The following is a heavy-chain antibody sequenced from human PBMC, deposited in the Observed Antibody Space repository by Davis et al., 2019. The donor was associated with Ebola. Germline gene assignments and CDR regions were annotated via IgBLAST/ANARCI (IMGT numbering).Heavy chain of an antibody. D-gene: IGHD5-18*01. CDR3: AKTRGYRLYYFEY. J-gene: IGHJ4*02. V-gene: IGHV3-43*02. CDR2: ISGNVYGT. Sequence: GGSLRLSCAASGFTFDAHAMSWVRQAPGKALDWVSLISGNVYGTEYGDSVKGRFTISRDKSKNFLYLQVNDLRPEDTALYFCAKTRGYRLYYFEYWGQGTLVTVSS. CDR1: GFTFDAHA.